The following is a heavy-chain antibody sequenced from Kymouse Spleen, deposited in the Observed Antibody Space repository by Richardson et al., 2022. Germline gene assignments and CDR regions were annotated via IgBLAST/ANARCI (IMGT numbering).Heavy chain of an antibody. CDR3: ARDLLELNYYYYGMDV. D-gene: IGHD1-7*01. V-gene: IGHV4-31*03. CDR1: GGSISSGGYY. J-gene: IGHJ6*02. Sequence: QVQLQESGPGLVKPSQTLSLTCTVSGGSISSGGYYWSWIRQHPGKGLEWIGYIYYSGSTYYNPSLKSRVTISVDTSKNQFSLKLSSVTAADTAVYYCARDLLELNYYYYGMDVWGQGTTVTVSS. CDR2: IYYSGST.